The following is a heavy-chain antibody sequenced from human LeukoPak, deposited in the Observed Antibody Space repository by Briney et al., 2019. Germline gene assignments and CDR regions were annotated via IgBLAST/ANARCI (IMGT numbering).Heavy chain of an antibody. D-gene: IGHD1-26*01. CDR2: ISGSGDNT. CDR3: AKAPWVRAAHFDY. J-gene: IGHJ4*02. CDR1: GFTFSSYA. V-gene: IGHV3-23*01. Sequence: GGSLRLSCAASGFTFSSYAMSWVRQAPGKGLEWVSAISGSGDNTYYADSVKGRFTISRDNSKNTLSLQMNSLRAEDTAIYYCAKAPWVRAAHFDYWGQGTLVTVSS.